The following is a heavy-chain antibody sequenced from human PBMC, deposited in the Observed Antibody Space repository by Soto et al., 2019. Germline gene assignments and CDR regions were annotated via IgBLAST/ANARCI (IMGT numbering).Heavy chain of an antibody. Sequence: QVQLVQSGAEVKKPGSSVKVSCKTSRDTFNKYAFNWVRQAPGQGLEWMGWINTKFGDTTYAQDFQGRVSMTRDMSISTVYMELSRLTAGDTAIYYCARNLDYYYGPGSGNGHGFWGQGTTVTVFS. CDR1: RDTFNKYA. D-gene: IGHD3-10*01. V-gene: IGHV1-2*02. CDR2: INTKFGDT. J-gene: IGHJ6*02. CDR3: ARNLDYYYGPGSGNGHGF.